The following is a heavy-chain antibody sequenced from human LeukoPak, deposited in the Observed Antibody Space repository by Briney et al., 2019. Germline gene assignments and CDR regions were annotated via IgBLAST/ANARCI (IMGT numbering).Heavy chain of an antibody. Sequence: GGSLRLSCAASGFTFSSYAMSWVRQAPGKGLEWVSAISGSGGSTYCADSVKGRFTISRDNSKNTLYLQMNSLRAEDTAVYYCAKDYCSGGSCPGYFDYWGQGTLVTVSS. D-gene: IGHD2-15*01. CDR1: GFTFSSYA. CDR2: ISGSGGST. V-gene: IGHV3-23*01. J-gene: IGHJ4*02. CDR3: AKDYCSGGSCPGYFDY.